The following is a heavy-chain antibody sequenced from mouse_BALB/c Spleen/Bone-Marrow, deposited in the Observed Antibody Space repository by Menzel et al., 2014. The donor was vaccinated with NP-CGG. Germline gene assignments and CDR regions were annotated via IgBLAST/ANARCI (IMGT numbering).Heavy chain of an antibody. CDR2: IWSGGST. CDR3: ARGLYYDYEMAY. Sequence: VQLQQSGPGLVQPSQSLSISCTASGFSLTSYGVHWVRQSPGKGLEWLGVIWSGGSTDYNAAFISRLSIITDNSKSQVFFKMNSLEADDSAIYCCARGLYYDYEMAYWGQGTLVTVSA. CDR1: GFSLTSYG. J-gene: IGHJ3*01. V-gene: IGHV2-2*01. D-gene: IGHD2-4*01.